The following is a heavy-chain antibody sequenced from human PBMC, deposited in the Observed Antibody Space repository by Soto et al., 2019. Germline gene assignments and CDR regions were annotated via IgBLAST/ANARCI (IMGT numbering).Heavy chain of an antibody. CDR3: AKASGKTSSGWYLEYSTDVPYYFDY. D-gene: IGHD6-19*01. J-gene: IGHJ4*02. CDR2: ISGSGGST. CDR1: GFTFSSYA. V-gene: IGHV3-23*01. Sequence: PGGSLRLSCAASGFTFSSYAMSWVRQAPGKGLEWVSAISGSGGSTYYADSVKGRFTISRDNSKNTLYLQMNSLRAEDTAVYYCAKASGKTSSGWYLEYSTDVPYYFDYWGQGTLVTVSS.